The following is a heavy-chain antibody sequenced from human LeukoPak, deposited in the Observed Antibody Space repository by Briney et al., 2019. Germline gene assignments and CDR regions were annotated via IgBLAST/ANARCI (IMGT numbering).Heavy chain of an antibody. CDR2: INLSGGST. D-gene: IGHD2-8*01. CDR1: GGTFTSCT. Sequence: GASVKVSCKAFGGTFTSCTISWVRHGPGQGLEWVWIINLSGGSTSYAQKFQGRVTMTSDTSTSTVYMELSSLRSEDTAVYYCGRVKNGYWGQGTLVTVSS. J-gene: IGHJ4*02. CDR3: GRVKNGY. V-gene: IGHV1-46*03.